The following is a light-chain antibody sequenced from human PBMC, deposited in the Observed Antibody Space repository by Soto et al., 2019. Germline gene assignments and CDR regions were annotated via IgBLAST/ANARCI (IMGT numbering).Light chain of an antibody. Sequence: EIVLTQSPGTLPLSPGERATLSCRASQSVSSSYLAWYQQKPGQAPRLLIYGASSRATGIPDRFSGSGSGTDFTLTISRLEPEDFAVYYCQQYGSSSWTFGQGTKVEIK. CDR2: GAS. CDR1: QSVSSSY. V-gene: IGKV3-20*01. J-gene: IGKJ1*01. CDR3: QQYGSSSWT.